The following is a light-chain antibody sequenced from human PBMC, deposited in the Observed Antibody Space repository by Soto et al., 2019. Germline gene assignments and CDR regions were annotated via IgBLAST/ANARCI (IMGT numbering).Light chain of an antibody. J-gene: IGKJ1*01. CDR3: QQYVTSSPRT. CDR2: GIS. CDR1: HTISSSY. Sequence: EIVLTQSPGTLYLSPGERATLSCRASHTISSSYLAWYQQKPGQAPRLLMYGISRRATGIPDRFSGSGSGTDFTLTISRLEREDFAVYYCQQYVTSSPRTFGQGTKVEIK. V-gene: IGKV3-20*01.